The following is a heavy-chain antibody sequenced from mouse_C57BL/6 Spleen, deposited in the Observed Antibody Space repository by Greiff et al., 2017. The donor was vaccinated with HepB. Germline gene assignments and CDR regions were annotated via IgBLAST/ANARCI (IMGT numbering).Heavy chain of an antibody. CDR2: ISDGGSYT. J-gene: IGHJ1*03. Sequence: EVKLQESGGGLVKPGGSLKLSCAASGFTFSSYAMSWVRQTPEKRLEWVATISDGGSYTYYPDNVKGRFTISRDNAKNNLYLQMSHLKSEDTAMYYCAREGATVVATRYFDVWGTGTTVTVSS. D-gene: IGHD1-1*01. V-gene: IGHV5-4*01. CDR3: AREGATVVATRYFDV. CDR1: GFTFSSYA.